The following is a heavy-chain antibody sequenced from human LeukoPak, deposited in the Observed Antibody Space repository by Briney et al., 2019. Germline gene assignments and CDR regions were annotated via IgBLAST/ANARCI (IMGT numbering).Heavy chain of an antibody. Sequence: PSETLSLTCAVYGGSFSGYYWSRIRQPPGKGLEWIGEINHSGSTNYNPSLKSRVTISVDTSKNQFSLKLSSVTAADTAVYYCARGRRRAIAAAGTIDYWGQGTLVTVSS. CDR3: ARGRRRAIAAAGTIDY. CDR2: INHSGST. D-gene: IGHD6-13*01. J-gene: IGHJ4*02. V-gene: IGHV4-34*01. CDR1: GGSFSGYY.